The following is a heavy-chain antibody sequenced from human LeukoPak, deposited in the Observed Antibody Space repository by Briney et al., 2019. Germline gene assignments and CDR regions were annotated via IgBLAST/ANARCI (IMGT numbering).Heavy chain of an antibody. CDR1: GFTFSGSA. V-gene: IGHV3-73*01. J-gene: IGHJ5*02. Sequence: GGSLRLSCAASGFTFSGSAMHWVRQASGKGLEWVGRIRSKANSYATAYAASVKGRFTISRDDSKNTLYLQMNSLRAEDTAVYYCARAFDWLSGFDPWGQGTLVTVSS. CDR2: IRSKANSYAT. D-gene: IGHD3-9*01. CDR3: ARAFDWLSGFDP.